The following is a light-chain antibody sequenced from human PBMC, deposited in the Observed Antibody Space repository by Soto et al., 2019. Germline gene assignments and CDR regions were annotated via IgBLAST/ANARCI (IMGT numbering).Light chain of an antibody. J-gene: IGKJ4*01. CDR3: MQALQGVT. V-gene: IGKV2-28*01. Sequence: DIVMTQSPLSLPVTPGEPASISCRSSQSLLHSNGYNYLDWYLQKPGQPPQLLIYLGSNRASGVPDRFSGSGSGTDFTLKISRVEAEDVGVYYCMQALQGVTFGGGTKVEIK. CDR2: LGS. CDR1: QSLLHSNGYNY.